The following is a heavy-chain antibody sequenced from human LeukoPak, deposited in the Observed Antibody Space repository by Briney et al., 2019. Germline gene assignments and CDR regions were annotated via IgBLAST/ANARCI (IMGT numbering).Heavy chain of an antibody. CDR1: GFTFGDYA. CDR3: VRDRHFYGSGILNY. V-gene: IGHV3-49*04. CDR2: IRSKAYGETT. J-gene: IGHJ4*02. D-gene: IGHD3-10*01. Sequence: GGSLRLSCTGSGFTFGDYAMSWVRQAPGKGLEWVGIIRSKAYGETTEYAASVKGRFIISRDDSKSVAYLQMNSLKTEDTAVYYCVRDRHFYGSGILNYWGQGTLVTVS.